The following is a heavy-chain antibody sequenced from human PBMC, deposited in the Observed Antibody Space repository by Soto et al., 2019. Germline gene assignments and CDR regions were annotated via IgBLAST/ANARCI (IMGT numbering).Heavy chain of an antibody. CDR2: ISGSGGST. CDR1: GFTFSSYA. Sequence: EVQLLESGGGLVQPGGSLRLSCAASGFTFSSYAMSWVRQAPGKGLEWVSAISGSGGSTYYADSVKGRFTISRDNSKNTLYLQMNSLRAEDTAVYYCAKDGGSGGYSSGWYIDYWGQGTLVTVSS. CDR3: AKDGGSGGYSSGWYIDY. V-gene: IGHV3-23*01. D-gene: IGHD6-19*01. J-gene: IGHJ4*02.